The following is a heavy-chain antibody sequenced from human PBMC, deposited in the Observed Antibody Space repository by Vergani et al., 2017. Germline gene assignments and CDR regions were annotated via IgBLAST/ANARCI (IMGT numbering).Heavy chain of an antibody. CDR1: GGSISSSSYY. V-gene: IGHV4-39*07. CDR3: ARDTGTYDSSGYDFDY. J-gene: IGHJ4*02. D-gene: IGHD3-22*01. Sequence: QLQLQESGPGLVKPSETLSLTCTVSGGSISSSSYYWGWNRQPPGKGLEWIGSLYYSGSTNYNPSLKSRVTISVDTSKNQFSLKLSSVTAAETAVYYCARDTGTYDSSGYDFDYWGQGTLVTVSS. CDR2: LYYSGST.